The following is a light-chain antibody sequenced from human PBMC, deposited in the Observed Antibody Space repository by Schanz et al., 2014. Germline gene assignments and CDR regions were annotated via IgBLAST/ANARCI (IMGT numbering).Light chain of an antibody. V-gene: IGKV3-20*01. CDR3: QHHPPVT. Sequence: EIVLTQSPGTLSLSPGERATLSCRASQSVSSSYLAWYQQKPGQAPRLLIYGASSRATGIPDRFSGSGSGTDFTLTISRLEPEDFAVYYCQHHPPVTFGQGTRLEIK. J-gene: IGKJ5*01. CDR1: QSVSSSY. CDR2: GAS.